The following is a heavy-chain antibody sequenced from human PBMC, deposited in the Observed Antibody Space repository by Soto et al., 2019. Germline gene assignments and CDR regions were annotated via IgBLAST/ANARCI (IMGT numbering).Heavy chain of an antibody. D-gene: IGHD6-25*01. CDR1: GFTFTSSA. V-gene: IGHV1-58*02. CDR3: AALEVGYLVMDV. CDR2: IVVGSGNT. Sequence: QMQLVQSGPEVKKPGTSVKVSCKASGFTFTSSAMQWVRQARGQRLEWIGWIVVGSGNTNYAQKFQERVTITRDMSTSXXXXXLRSLRSEDTAVYYCAALEVGYLVMDVWGQGTTVTVSS. J-gene: IGHJ6*02.